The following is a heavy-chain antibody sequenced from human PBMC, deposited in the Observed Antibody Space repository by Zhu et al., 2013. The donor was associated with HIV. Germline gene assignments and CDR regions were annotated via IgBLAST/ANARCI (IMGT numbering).Heavy chain of an antibody. CDR3: ARDLATASYGN. CDR2: INAGNGNT. Sequence: QVQLVQSGAEVKKPGASVKVSCKASGYTFTSYTMHWMRQAPGQRLEWMGWINAGNGNTKYSQKFQGRVTITRDTSALTVYMELSSLRSEDTAIYYCARDLATASYGNWGQGTLVTVSS. D-gene: IGHD1-26*01. J-gene: IGHJ4*02. CDR1: GYTFTSYT. V-gene: IGHV1-3*01.